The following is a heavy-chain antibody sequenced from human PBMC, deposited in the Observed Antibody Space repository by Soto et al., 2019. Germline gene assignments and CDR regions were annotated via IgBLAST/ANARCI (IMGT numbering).Heavy chain of an antibody. J-gene: IGHJ6*03. Sequence: PGGSLRLSCAASGFTFSSYGMHWVRQAPGKGLEWVAVIWYDGSNKYYADSVKGRFTISRDNSKNTLYLQMNSLRAEDTAVYYCARDPYDFWSGYYGYYYYYMDVWGKGTTVTVSS. V-gene: IGHV3-33*01. CDR3: ARDPYDFWSGYYGYYYYYMDV. D-gene: IGHD3-3*01. CDR2: IWYDGSNK. CDR1: GFTFSSYG.